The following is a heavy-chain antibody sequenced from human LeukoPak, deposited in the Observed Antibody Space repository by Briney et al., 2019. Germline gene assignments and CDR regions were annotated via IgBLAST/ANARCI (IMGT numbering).Heavy chain of an antibody. CDR1: GFTFSSYA. CDR2: ISYDGSNK. J-gene: IGHJ4*02. D-gene: IGHD6-19*01. Sequence: PGGSLRLSCAASGFTFSSYAMHWVRQAPGKGLEGVAVISYDGSNKYYADSVKGQFTISRDNSKNALYLQMNCLRAEESAVYYCARGGSSGLFDYWGQGTLVSVSS. CDR3: ARGGSSGLFDY. V-gene: IGHV3-30-3*01.